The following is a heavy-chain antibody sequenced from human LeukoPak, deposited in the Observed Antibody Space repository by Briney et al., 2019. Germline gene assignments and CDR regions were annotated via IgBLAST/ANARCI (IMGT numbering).Heavy chain of an antibody. CDR2: IYYSGST. J-gene: IGHJ5*02. D-gene: IGHD2-15*01. CDR1: GVSISSSSYY. V-gene: IGHV4-39*01. Sequence: SETLSLTCTVSGVSISSSSYYWDWIRQPPGKGLEWIGSIYYSGSTYYNASLKSRVTISVDTCKNQFSLKLSSVTVADTAVYYCARRGGYCSGGSCYYWFDPWGQGTLVTVSS. CDR3: ARRGGYCSGGSCYYWFDP.